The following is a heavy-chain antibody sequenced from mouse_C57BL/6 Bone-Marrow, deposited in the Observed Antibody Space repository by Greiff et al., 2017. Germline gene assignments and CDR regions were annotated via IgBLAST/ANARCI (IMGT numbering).Heavy chain of an antibody. CDR1: GYTFTSYW. V-gene: IGHV1-69*01. CDR2: IDPSDSYT. CDR3: ARGGSYYINFGGFAY. Sequence: QVHVKQPGAELVMPGASVKLSCKASGYTFTSYWMHWVKQRPGQGLEWIGEIDPSDSYTNYNQKFKGKSTLTVDKSSSTAYMQLSSLTSEDSAVYYCARGGSYYINFGGFAYWGQGTLVTVSA. D-gene: IGHD2-5*01. J-gene: IGHJ3*01.